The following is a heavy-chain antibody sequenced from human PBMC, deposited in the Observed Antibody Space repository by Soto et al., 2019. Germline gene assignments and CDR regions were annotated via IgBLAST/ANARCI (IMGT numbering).Heavy chain of an antibody. CDR1: GFTFNSYT. CDR3: ARDPKSSSPPSYYMDV. J-gene: IGHJ6*03. V-gene: IGHV3-23*01. Sequence: GGSLRLSCAASGFTFNSYTMAWVRQAPGKGLEWVSSISGSGGSPSYADSVQGRFTISRDNSRNTLSLQMNSLRAEDTAVYYCARDPKSSSPPSYYMDVWGKGTTVTVSS. CDR2: ISGSGGSP. D-gene: IGHD6-6*01.